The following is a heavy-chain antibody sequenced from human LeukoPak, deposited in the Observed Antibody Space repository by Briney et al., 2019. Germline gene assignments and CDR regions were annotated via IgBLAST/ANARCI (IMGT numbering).Heavy chain of an antibody. CDR2: ISSSGSTI. CDR3: ARDIPSLDAFDI. CDR1: GFTFSSYS. J-gene: IGHJ3*02. Sequence: GGSLRLSCAASGFTFSSYSMNWVRQAPGKGLEWVSYISSSGSTIYYADSVKGRFTISRDNAKNSLYLQMNSLRAEDTAVYYCARDIPSLDAFDIWGQGTMVTVSS. V-gene: IGHV3-48*04. D-gene: IGHD2-2*02.